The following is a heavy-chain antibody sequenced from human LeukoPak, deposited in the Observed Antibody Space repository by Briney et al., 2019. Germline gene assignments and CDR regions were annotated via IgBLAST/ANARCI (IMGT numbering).Heavy chain of an antibody. D-gene: IGHD6-13*01. J-gene: IGHJ4*02. CDR2: INPDSGDS. V-gene: IGHV1-2*02. CDR3: ARELIAAAGTPFDY. CDR1: GYTFTGYY. Sequence: GSVKVSCKASGYTFTGYYIHWVRQAPGQGLEWMAWINPDSGDSYSVPKFQGRVTMNRDTSISTAYMELSRLRSDDTAVYYCARELIAAAGTPFDYWGQGTLVTVSS.